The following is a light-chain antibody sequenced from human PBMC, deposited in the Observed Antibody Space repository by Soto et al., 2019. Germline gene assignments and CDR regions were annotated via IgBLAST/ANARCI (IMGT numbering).Light chain of an antibody. J-gene: IGLJ1*01. CDR3: SSYTTSNTRQIV. Sequence: QSALTQPRSVSGSPGQSVTISCTGTSSDVVGYIYVSWYQQHPGKAPKLMIYDVSNRPSGISNRFSGSKSDNTASLTISGLQPEDEADYYCSSYTTSNTRQIVFGTGTKVTVL. CDR1: SSDVVGYIY. V-gene: IGLV2-14*03. CDR2: DVS.